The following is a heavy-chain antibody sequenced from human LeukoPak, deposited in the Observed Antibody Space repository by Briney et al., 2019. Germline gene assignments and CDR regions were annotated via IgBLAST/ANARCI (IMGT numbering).Heavy chain of an antibody. CDR1: GFTFSSYA. J-gene: IGHJ3*02. CDR2: ISGSGGST. CDR3: AKGSRSGYYLDDAFDI. Sequence: PGGSLRLSCAASGFTFSSYAMSWVRQAPGKGLEWVSAISGSGGSTYYADSVKGRFTISRDNSKNTLYLQMNSLRAEDTAVYYCAKGSRSGYYLDDAFDIWGQGTMVTVSS. V-gene: IGHV3-23*01. D-gene: IGHD3-22*01.